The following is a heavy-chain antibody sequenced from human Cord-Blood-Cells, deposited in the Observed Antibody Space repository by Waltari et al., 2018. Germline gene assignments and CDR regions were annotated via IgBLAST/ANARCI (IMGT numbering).Heavy chain of an antibody. V-gene: IGHV4-39*01. Sequence: QLQLQESGTGLVKPSETLSLTCTVSGGSISRSSYYWGWVRQPPGRGLEWIGSIYYRGSTYYNPSLKSRVTISVDTSKNQFSLKLSSVTAADTAVYYCASQGDTAMVDYWGQGTLVTVSS. CDR2: IYYRGST. CDR1: GGSISRSSYY. CDR3: ASQGDTAMVDY. J-gene: IGHJ4*02. D-gene: IGHD5-18*01.